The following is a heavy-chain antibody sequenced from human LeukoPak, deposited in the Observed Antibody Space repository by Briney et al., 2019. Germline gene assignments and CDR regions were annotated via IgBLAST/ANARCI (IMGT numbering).Heavy chain of an antibody. Sequence: GGSLRPSCAASGFTFSSYAMSWVRQAPGKGLEWVSAISGSGGSTYYADSVKGRFTISRDNSKNTLYLQMNSLRAEDTAVYYCAKAPHELLWLGEVLFDPWGQGTLVTVSS. D-gene: IGHD3-10*01. CDR1: GFTFSSYA. V-gene: IGHV3-23*01. J-gene: IGHJ5*02. CDR2: ISGSGGST. CDR3: AKAPHELLWLGEVLFDP.